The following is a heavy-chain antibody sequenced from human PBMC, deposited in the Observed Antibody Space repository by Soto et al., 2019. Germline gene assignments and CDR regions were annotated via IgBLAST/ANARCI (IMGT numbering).Heavy chain of an antibody. D-gene: IGHD6-19*01. V-gene: IGHV4-39*01. CDR2: IYYSGGT. CDR1: GGSFSSSSYY. CDR3: ARPRIAVAGTPFDS. Sequence: PSETLSLTCTVSGGSFSSSSYYLGWLRPPPGQGREGIGIIYYSGGTYSNPSLTSRVTISVDTSKTQFSLTLSSVTAADTAVYYCARPRIAVAGTPFDSWGQGTLVTVSS. J-gene: IGHJ4*02.